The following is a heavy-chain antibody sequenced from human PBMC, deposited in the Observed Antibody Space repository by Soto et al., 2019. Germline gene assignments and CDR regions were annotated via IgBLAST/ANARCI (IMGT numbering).Heavy chain of an antibody. J-gene: IGHJ4*02. CDR1: GGTFSSYA. CDR3: ARRNLVPAAIDDSELDY. V-gene: IGHV1-69*06. D-gene: IGHD2-2*01. Sequence: QVQLVQSGAEVKKSGSSVKVSCKASGGTFSSYAISWVRQAPGQGLEWMAGIIPIFGNTNYAQKLQGRVTMTTDTSTSTAYMELRSLRSDDTAVYYCARRNLVPAAIDDSELDYWGQGTLVTVSS. CDR2: IIPIFGNT.